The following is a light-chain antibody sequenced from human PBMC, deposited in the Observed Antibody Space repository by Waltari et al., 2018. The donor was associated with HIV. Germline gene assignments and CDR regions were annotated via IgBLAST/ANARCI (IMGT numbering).Light chain of an antibody. Sequence: DIVMTQSPLSLPVTPGEPASIPCRSSQSLLNSNGFNYLDWYLQKPGQSPRLLIYLGSNRGPGVPDRFSGSGAGTDFTLKISRVEAGDVGVCYGIQALQTPLITFGQGTRLEIK. V-gene: IGKV2-28*01. CDR3: IQALQTPLIT. CDR1: QSLLNSNGFNY. J-gene: IGKJ5*01. CDR2: LGS.